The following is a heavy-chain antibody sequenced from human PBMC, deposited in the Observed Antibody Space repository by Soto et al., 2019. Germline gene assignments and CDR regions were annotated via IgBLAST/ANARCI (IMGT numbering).Heavy chain of an antibody. Sequence: SETLSLTCAVYGGSFSGYYWSWIRQPPGKGLEWIGEINHSGSTNYNPSLKSRVTISVDTSKNQFSLKLSSVTAADTAVYYCARFYSYGYFYYYGMDVWGQATTVT. J-gene: IGHJ6*02. V-gene: IGHV4-34*01. CDR2: INHSGST. CDR1: GGSFSGYY. CDR3: ARFYSYGYFYYYGMDV. D-gene: IGHD5-18*01.